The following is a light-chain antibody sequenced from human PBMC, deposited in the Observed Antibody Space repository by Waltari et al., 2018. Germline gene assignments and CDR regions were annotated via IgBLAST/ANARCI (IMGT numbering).Light chain of an antibody. Sequence: QSALTQPASVSGSPGQSITISCTETSSDVGDYKYVSWYQQHPGKLPKLMIYDVSKRPSGVSNPFSGSKSGNTASLTISGLQAEDEADYFCSSYTSTYLFGTATKVTVL. CDR3: SSYTSTYL. J-gene: IGLJ1*01. CDR1: SSDVGDYKY. CDR2: DVS. V-gene: IGLV2-14*03.